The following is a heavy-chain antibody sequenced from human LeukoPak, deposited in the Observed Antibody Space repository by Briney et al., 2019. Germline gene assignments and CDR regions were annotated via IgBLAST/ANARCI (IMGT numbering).Heavy chain of an antibody. Sequence: GGSLRLSCAASGFTVSSNYMSWVRQAPGKGLEWVSVIYSGGSTYYADSVKGRFTISRDNSKNTRYLQMNSLRDEDTAVYYCARYHTIFGVVTEYYFDYWGQGTLVSVFS. CDR1: GFTVSSNY. CDR3: ARYHTIFGVVTEYYFDY. V-gene: IGHV3-53*01. CDR2: IYSGGST. D-gene: IGHD3-3*01. J-gene: IGHJ4*02.